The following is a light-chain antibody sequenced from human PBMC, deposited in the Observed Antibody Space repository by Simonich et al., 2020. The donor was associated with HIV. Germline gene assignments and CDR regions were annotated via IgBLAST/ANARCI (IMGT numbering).Light chain of an antibody. CDR2: WAS. CDR3: QQYYSSPRT. V-gene: IGKV4-1*01. CDR1: QSVLYSSNNTNY. J-gene: IGKJ1*01. Sequence: DIVMTQSPDSLAVSLGEGATINCKSSQSVLYSSNNTNYLAWYQRKPGQPPKLLIYWASSRESGVPDRFSGSGSGTDFTLTISSLQAEDVAVYYCQQYYSSPRTFGQGTKVEIK.